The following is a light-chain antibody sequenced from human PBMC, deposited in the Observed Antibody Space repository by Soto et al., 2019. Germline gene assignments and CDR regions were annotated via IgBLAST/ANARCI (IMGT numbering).Light chain of an antibody. CDR3: QQYIGFPRT. CDR1: QTISSW. J-gene: IGKJ1*01. Sequence: DIQMTQSPSTLSGSVGDRVTITCRASQTISSWLAWYQQKPGKAPKLLIYKASTLESGVPSRFSGSGSGTEFTLTISSLQPDDFATYYCQQYIGFPRTFGQGTKVDIK. CDR2: KAS. V-gene: IGKV1-5*03.